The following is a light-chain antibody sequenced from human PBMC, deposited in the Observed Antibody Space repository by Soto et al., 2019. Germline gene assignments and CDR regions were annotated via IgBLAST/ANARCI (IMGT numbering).Light chain of an antibody. CDR3: SSYTSDTTRDVV. V-gene: IGLV2-14*01. CDR1: SSDVGGYNY. Sequence: QSALTQPASVSGSPGQSITISCTGTSSDVGGYNYVSWYQQHPGEAPKLMIYDVYNRPSGVSYRISGSKSGNTASLTISGLQAEDEADYYCSSYTSDTTRDVVFGGGTKLTVL. J-gene: IGLJ2*01. CDR2: DVY.